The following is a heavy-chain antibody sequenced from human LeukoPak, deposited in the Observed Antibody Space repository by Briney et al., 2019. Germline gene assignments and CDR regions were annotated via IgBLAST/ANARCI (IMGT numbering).Heavy chain of an antibody. J-gene: IGHJ3*02. CDR3: VRDRTAMGPDAFDI. Sequence: ASVKVSCKASGYTFTSYGISWVRQAPGQGLEWMGWISAYNGNTNYAQKLQGRVTMTTDTYTSTAYMELSSRRSDVSAVYYCVRDRTAMGPDAFDIWGQGTMVTVSS. D-gene: IGHD5-18*01. CDR1: GYTFTSYG. CDR2: ISAYNGNT. V-gene: IGHV1-18*01.